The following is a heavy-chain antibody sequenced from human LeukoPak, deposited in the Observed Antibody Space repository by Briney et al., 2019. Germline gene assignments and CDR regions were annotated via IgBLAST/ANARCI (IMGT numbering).Heavy chain of an antibody. J-gene: IGHJ4*02. V-gene: IGHV4-4*07. Sequence: SETLSLTCTVSGGSISSYYWSWIRQPAGKGLEWIGRIYTSGSTNYNPSLKSRVTMSVDTSKNQFSLKLSSVTAADTAVYYCARKGRPAYCGGDCYTFDYWGQGTLVTVSS. CDR3: ARKGRPAYCGGDCYTFDY. CDR1: GGSISSYY. D-gene: IGHD2-21*02. CDR2: IYTSGST.